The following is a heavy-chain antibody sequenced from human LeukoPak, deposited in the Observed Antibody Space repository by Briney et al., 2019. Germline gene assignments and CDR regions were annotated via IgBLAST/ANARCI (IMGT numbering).Heavy chain of an antibody. Sequence: GGSLRLSCAASGFTFSSYWMHWVRQVPGKGLLWVARINTDGSATNYADSVKGRFTISRDNAKSTLYLQMNSLRAEDAAVYYCAREPFEVSSYWGQGTLVTVSS. D-gene: IGHD3-3*01. V-gene: IGHV3-74*01. CDR1: GFTFSSYW. CDR2: INTDGSAT. CDR3: AREPFEVSSY. J-gene: IGHJ4*02.